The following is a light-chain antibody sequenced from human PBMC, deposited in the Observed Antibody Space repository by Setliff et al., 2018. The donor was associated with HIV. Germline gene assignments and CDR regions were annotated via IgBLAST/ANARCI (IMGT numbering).Light chain of an antibody. J-gene: IGLJ1*01. CDR3: SSYTSTSAAV. CDR1: SSDVGSYNS. CDR2: EVS. V-gene: IGLV2-14*01. Sequence: QSVLTQPASVSGSPGQSITISCTGTSSDVGSYNSVSWFQQHPGKAPKLMIYEVSDRPSGVSSRFSGSKSGNTASLTISGLQAEDEADYFCSSYTSTSAAVFGTGTKVTVL.